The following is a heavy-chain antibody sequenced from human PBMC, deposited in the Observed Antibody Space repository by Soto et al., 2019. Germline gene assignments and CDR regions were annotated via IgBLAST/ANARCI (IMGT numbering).Heavy chain of an antibody. J-gene: IGHJ4*02. D-gene: IGHD5-12*01. Sequence: QVQLVESGGGVVQPGRSLRLSCAASGFTFSSFGIHWVRQAPGKGLEWVAVISYDGIDKNYADSVKGRFTISRENSKNMVDLQMNSLRAEDTAVYYCAKDLREMATIRPDYWGQGILVTVSP. CDR1: GFTFSSFG. CDR3: AKDLREMATIRPDY. V-gene: IGHV3-30*18. CDR2: ISYDGIDK.